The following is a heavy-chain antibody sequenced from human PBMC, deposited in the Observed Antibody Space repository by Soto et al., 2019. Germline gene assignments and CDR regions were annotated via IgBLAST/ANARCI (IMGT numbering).Heavy chain of an antibody. D-gene: IGHD3-22*01. Sequence: PGGSLRLSCAASGFTFDDYAMHWVRQAPGKGLEWVSGISWNSGSIVYADSVKGRFTISRDNAKNSLYLQMNSLRAEDTALYYCANDSYYDSSGPFDXWGQGTLVTVSX. CDR3: ANDSYYDSSGPFDX. J-gene: IGHJ4*02. CDR2: ISWNSGSI. V-gene: IGHV3-9*01. CDR1: GFTFDDYA.